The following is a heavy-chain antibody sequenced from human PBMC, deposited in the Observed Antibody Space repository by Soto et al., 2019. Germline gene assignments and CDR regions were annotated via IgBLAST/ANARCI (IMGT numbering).Heavy chain of an antibody. CDR2: IYYSGST. J-gene: IGHJ6*03. CDR1: GGSISSSSYY. Sequence: SETLSLTCTVSGGSISSSSYYWGWIRQPPGKGLEWIGRIYYSGSTYYNPSLKSRVTISVDTSKNQFSLKLSSVTAADTAVYYCASRVNTIFGVARPGDYYYMDVWGKGTTVTVSS. CDR3: ASRVNTIFGVARPGDYYYMDV. D-gene: IGHD3-3*01. V-gene: IGHV4-39*07.